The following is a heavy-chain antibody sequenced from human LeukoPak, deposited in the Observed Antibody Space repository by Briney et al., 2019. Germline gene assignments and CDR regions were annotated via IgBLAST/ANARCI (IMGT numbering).Heavy chain of an antibody. CDR3: ARSTLGIEFDY. CDR1: GYSFTNYG. J-gene: IGHJ4*02. CDR2: TSAYNDNA. V-gene: IGHV1-18*01. D-gene: IGHD7-27*01. Sequence: ASVKVSCKASGYSFTNYGISWVRQAPGQGLEWMGWTSAYNDNAHYAQGLEGRVTMTSETSTRTAYMELRSLRSDDTAVYYCARSTLGIEFDYWGQGSLVTVSS.